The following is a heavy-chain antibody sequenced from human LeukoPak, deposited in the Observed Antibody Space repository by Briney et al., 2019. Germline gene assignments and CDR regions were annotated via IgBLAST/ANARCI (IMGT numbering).Heavy chain of an antibody. J-gene: IGHJ5*02. CDR3: ARDEVGARLGWFDP. Sequence: SETLSLTCTVSGYSISSGYYRGWIRQPPGKGLEWIGNIYHSGSTYYNPSLKSRVTISVDTSKNQFSLKLSSVTAADTAVYYCARDEVGARLGWFDPWGQGTLVTVSS. CDR1: GYSISSGYY. D-gene: IGHD1-26*01. CDR2: IYHSGST. V-gene: IGHV4-38-2*02.